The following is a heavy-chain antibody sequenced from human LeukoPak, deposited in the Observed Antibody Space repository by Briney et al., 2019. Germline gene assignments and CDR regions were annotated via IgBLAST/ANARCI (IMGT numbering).Heavy chain of an antibody. Sequence: SETLSLTCTVSGGSISSYYWSWIRQPPGKGLEWIGYIYYSGSTNYDPSLKSRVTISVDTSKNQFSLKLSSVTAADTAVYYCARAVSGYYSLFDYWGQGTLVAVSS. J-gene: IGHJ4*02. CDR1: GGSISSYY. CDR2: IYYSGST. V-gene: IGHV4-59*01. D-gene: IGHD3-22*01. CDR3: ARAVSGYYSLFDY.